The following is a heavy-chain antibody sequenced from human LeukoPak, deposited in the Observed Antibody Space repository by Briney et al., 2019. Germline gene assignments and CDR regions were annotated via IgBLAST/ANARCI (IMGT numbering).Heavy chain of an antibody. J-gene: IGHJ4*02. CDR2: IYTSGST. Sequence: SETLSLTCTVSGGSISSGSYYWSWIRQPAGKGLEWIGRIYTSGSTNYNPSLKSRVTISVDTSKNQFSLKLSSVTAADTAVYYCAREGLGLGHYFDYWGQGTLVTVSS. CDR1: GGSISSGSYY. V-gene: IGHV4-61*02. D-gene: IGHD3/OR15-3a*01. CDR3: AREGLGLGHYFDY.